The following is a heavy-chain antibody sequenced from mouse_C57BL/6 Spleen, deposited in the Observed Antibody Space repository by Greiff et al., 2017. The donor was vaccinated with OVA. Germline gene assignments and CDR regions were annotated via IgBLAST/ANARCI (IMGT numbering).Heavy chain of an antibody. V-gene: IGHV1-52*01. CDR3: AREDDGSSYWYFDV. CDR2: IDPSDSET. CDR1: GYTFTSYW. J-gene: IGHJ1*03. Sequence: QVQLQQPGAELVRPGSSVKLSCKASGYTFTSYWMHWVKQRPIQGLEWIGNIDPSDSETHYNQKFKDKATLTVDKSSSTAYMQLSSLTSEDSAVYYGAREDDGSSYWYFDVWGTGTTVTVSS. D-gene: IGHD1-1*01.